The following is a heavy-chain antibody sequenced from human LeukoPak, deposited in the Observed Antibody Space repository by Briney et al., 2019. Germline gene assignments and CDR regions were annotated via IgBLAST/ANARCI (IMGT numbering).Heavy chain of an antibody. CDR2: INPNSGGT. CDR1: GYTFTGYY. V-gene: IGHV1-2*02. J-gene: IGHJ6*03. D-gene: IGHD2-2*01. CDR3: ARGPVVPAAYYYYYYMDV. Sequence: ASVKVSCKASGYTFTGYYMHWVRQAPGQGLEWMGWINPNSGGTNYAQKFQGRVTMTRDTSISTAYMELSRLRSDDTAVYYCARGPVVPAAYYYYYYMDVWGKGTTVTVSS.